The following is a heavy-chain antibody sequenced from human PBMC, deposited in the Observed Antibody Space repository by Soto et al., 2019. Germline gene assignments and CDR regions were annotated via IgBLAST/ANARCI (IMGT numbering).Heavy chain of an antibody. V-gene: IGHV1-8*01. D-gene: IGHD3-10*01. CDR3: ARVVLTMVRGVIIPEFDY. CDR1: GYTFTSYD. J-gene: IGHJ4*02. Sequence: ASVKVSCKASGYTFTSYDINWVRQATGQGLEWMGWMNPNSGNTGYAQKFQGRVTMTRNTSISTAYMELSSLRSEDTAVYYCARVVLTMVRGVIIPEFDYWGQGTLVTVSS. CDR2: MNPNSGNT.